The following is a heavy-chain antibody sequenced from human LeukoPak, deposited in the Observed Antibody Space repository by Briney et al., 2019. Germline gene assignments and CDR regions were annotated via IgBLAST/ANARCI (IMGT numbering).Heavy chain of an antibody. CDR1: AGSISSGSYY. J-gene: IGHJ4*02. Sequence: PSQTLSLTCTVSAGSISSGSYYWSWIRQPAEKGLEWIGRIYTSGSTNYNPSRKIRVTISVDTSKNQFSLKLSSVTAADTAVYYCARGDYDSSGYYVRDYYFDYWGQGTLVTVSS. CDR3: ARGDYDSSGYYVRDYYFDY. V-gene: IGHV4-61*02. CDR2: IYTSGST. D-gene: IGHD3-22*01.